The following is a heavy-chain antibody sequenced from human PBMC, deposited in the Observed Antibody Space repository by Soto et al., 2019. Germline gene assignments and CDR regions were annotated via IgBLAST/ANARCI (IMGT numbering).Heavy chain of an antibody. CDR2: IYYSGST. J-gene: IGHJ4*02. CDR3: ARLGVEMATIFAY. D-gene: IGHD5-12*01. V-gene: IGHV4-39*01. CDR1: GGSISSSSYY. Sequence: PSETLSLTCTVSGGSISSSSYYWGWIRQPPGKGLEWIGSIYYSGSTYYNPSLKSRVTISVDTSKNQFSLKLSSVTAADTAVYYCARLGVEMATIFAYWGQGTLVTVSS.